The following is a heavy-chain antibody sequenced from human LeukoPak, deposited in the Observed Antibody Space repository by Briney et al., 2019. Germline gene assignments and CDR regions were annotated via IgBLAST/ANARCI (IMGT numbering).Heavy chain of an antibody. CDR1: GFMFDDYG. D-gene: IGHD6-13*01. J-gene: IGHJ5*02. Sequence: PGGSLRLSCAASGFMFDDYGMSWVRQAPGKGLEWVSAISGSGGSTYYADSVKGRFTISRDNSKNTLYLQMNSLRAEDTAVYYCACNSSSWYPNWFDPWGQGTLVTVSS. CDR2: ISGSGGST. CDR3: ACNSSSWYPNWFDP. V-gene: IGHV3-23*01.